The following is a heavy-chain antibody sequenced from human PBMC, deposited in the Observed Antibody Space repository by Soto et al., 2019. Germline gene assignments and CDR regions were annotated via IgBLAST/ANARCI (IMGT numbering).Heavy chain of an antibody. D-gene: IGHD3-22*01. Sequence: ASVKVSCKASGYTFTGYYMHWVRQAPGQGLEWMGWINPNSGGTNYAQKFQGWVTMTRDTSISTAYMELSRLRSDDTAVYYCARSPTYYYDSSGYYEGLGYWGQGTLVTVSS. J-gene: IGHJ4*02. CDR2: INPNSGGT. CDR3: ARSPTYYYDSSGYYEGLGY. CDR1: GYTFTGYY. V-gene: IGHV1-2*04.